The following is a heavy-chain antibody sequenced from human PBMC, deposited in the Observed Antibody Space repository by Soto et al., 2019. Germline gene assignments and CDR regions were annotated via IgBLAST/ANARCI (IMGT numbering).Heavy chain of an antibody. D-gene: IGHD2-15*01. V-gene: IGHV3-23*01. J-gene: IGHJ5*02. CDR2: MSGRGDYT. Sequence: EVQLLESGGGLVQPGESLRLSCAASGFTFSSYAMTWVRQAPGKGLEWVSSMSGRGDYTYFADSVKGRFTISRDNSKDTLYLQMSSLRVEDTATYYCAQDSRSHPQGWFDPWGQGTLVTVSS. CDR3: AQDSRSHPQGWFDP. CDR1: GFTFSSYA.